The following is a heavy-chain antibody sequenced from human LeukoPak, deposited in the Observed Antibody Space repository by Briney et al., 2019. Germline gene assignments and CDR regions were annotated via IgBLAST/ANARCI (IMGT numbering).Heavy chain of an antibody. CDR1: GGSSSSGGYS. Sequence: SETLSLTCAVSGGSSSSGGYSWSWIRQPPGKGLEWIGYIYHSGSTYYNPSLKSRVTISVDRSKNQFSLKLSSVTAADTAVYYCARGAIVQGNLLDYWGQGTLVTVSS. CDR2: IYHSGST. D-gene: IGHD2/OR15-2a*01. V-gene: IGHV4-30-2*01. J-gene: IGHJ4*02. CDR3: ARGAIVQGNLLDY.